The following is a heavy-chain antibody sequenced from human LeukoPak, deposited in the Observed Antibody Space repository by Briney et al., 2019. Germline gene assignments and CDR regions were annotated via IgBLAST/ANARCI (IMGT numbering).Heavy chain of an antibody. CDR2: IIPILGIA. J-gene: IGHJ4*02. V-gene: IGHV1-69*02. Sequence: GSSVKDSCKASGGTFSSYTISWVRQAPGQGLEWMGRIIPILGIANYAQKFQGRVTITADKSTSTAYMELSSLRSEDTAVYYCATYCSSTSCSGHFDYWGQGTLVTVSS. CDR3: ATYCSSTSCSGHFDY. CDR1: GGTFSSYT. D-gene: IGHD2-2*01.